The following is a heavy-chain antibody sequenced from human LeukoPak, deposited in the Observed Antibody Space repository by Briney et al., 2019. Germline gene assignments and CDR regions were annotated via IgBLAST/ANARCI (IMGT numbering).Heavy chain of an antibody. D-gene: IGHD3-10*01. CDR1: GFTFSSYW. Sequence: GGSLRLSCAASGFTFSSYWMHWVRQAPGKGLVWVSRINSDGSSTSYADSVKGRFTISRDNAKNTLYLQMNSLRAEDTAVYYCARDXRMGYYGSGSCFDYWGQGTLVTVSS. CDR2: INSDGSST. CDR3: ARDXRMGYYGSGSCFDY. J-gene: IGHJ4*02. V-gene: IGHV3-74*01.